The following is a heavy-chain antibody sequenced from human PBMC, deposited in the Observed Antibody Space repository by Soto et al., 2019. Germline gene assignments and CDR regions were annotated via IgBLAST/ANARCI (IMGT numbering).Heavy chain of an antibody. J-gene: IGHJ4*02. D-gene: IGHD6-19*01. V-gene: IGHV3-30*03. CDR3: ARDRLRAGAGTRGFLDS. Sequence: QVQLVESGGGVVQPGMSLRLSCAASGYIFSDYGMHWVRQAPGKGLEWVALISDDGNNRHYAESVKGRFTISRDNSKNTLYVQMNSLRAEDTAMYYCARDRLRAGAGTRGFLDSWGQGALVTVSS. CDR2: ISDDGNNR. CDR1: GYIFSDYG.